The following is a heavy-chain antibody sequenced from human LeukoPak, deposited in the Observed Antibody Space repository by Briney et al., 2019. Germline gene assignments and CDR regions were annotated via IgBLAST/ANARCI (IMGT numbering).Heavy chain of an antibody. Sequence: ASVKVSCKASGNTFTSYYMHWVRQAPGQGLEWIGIINPSGGSTTYAQKFQGRVTITADKSTSTAYMELSSLRSEDTAVYYCARPRDSGYSGSNFNYWGQGTLVTVSS. J-gene: IGHJ4*02. CDR2: INPSGGST. V-gene: IGHV1-46*01. D-gene: IGHD5-12*01. CDR1: GNTFTSYY. CDR3: ARPRDSGYSGSNFNY.